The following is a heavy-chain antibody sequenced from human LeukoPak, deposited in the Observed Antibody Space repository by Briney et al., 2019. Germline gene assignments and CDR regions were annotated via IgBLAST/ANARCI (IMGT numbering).Heavy chain of an antibody. J-gene: IGHJ4*02. CDR1: GFTFGDYA. CDR3: TRDHSSSWYLANYYFDY. CDR2: IRSKAYGGTT. D-gene: IGHD6-13*01. Sequence: PGRSLRLSCTASGFTFGDYAMSWVRQAPGKGLEWVGFIRSKAYGGTTEYAASVKGRFTISRDDSKSIAYLQMNSLKTEDTAVYYCTRDHSSSWYLANYYFDYWGQGTLVTVTS. V-gene: IGHV3-49*04.